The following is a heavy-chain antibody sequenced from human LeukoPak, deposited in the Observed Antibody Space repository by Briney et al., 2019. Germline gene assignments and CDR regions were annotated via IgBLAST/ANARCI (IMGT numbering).Heavy chain of an antibody. J-gene: IGHJ4*02. V-gene: IGHV3-49*04. CDR3: TRDSLYYYDSSGYYYYFDY. CDR2: IRGKAYGGTT. Sequence: GGSLRLSCTASGFTFGDYAMSWVRQAPGKGLEWVGFIRGKAYGGTTEYAASVKGRFTISRDDSKSIAYLQMNSLKTEDTAVYYCTRDSLYYYDSSGYYYYFDYWGQGTLVTVSS. D-gene: IGHD3-22*01. CDR1: GFTFGDYA.